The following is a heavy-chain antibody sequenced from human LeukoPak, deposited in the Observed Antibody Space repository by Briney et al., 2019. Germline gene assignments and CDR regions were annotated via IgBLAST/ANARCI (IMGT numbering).Heavy chain of an antibody. J-gene: IGHJ4*02. CDR3: TRDPSQYYYDSSGYNY. Sequence: GGSLRLSCTASGFTFGDYAMSWVRQAPGKGLEWVGFIRSKAYGGTTEYAAPVKGRFTISRDDSKSIAYLQMNSLKTEDTAVYYCTRDPSQYYYDSSGYNYWGQGTLVTVSS. CDR2: IRSKAYGGTT. V-gene: IGHV3-49*04. CDR1: GFTFGDYA. D-gene: IGHD3-22*01.